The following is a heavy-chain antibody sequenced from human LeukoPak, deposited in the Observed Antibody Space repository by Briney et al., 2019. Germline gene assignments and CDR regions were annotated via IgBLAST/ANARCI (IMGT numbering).Heavy chain of an antibody. Sequence: GGSLRLSCAASGFTFSSYWMHWVRQAPGKGLVWVSRINDEGSNTAYADSVKGRFTISRGNAKNTVYLQMNSLRAEDTAVYHCARVIRWFDPWGQGTLVTVSS. CDR3: ARVIRWFDP. J-gene: IGHJ5*02. CDR2: INDEGSNT. CDR1: GFTFSSYW. V-gene: IGHV3-74*01.